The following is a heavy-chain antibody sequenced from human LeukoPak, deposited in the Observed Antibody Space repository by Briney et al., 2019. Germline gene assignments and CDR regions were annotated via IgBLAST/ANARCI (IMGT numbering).Heavy chain of an antibody. D-gene: IGHD3-10*01. CDR3: ARDGGGYYASGTHYYFDC. CDR2: ISYYGRNK. J-gene: IGHJ4*02. CDR1: GFTFSSYP. V-gene: IGHV3-30*04. Sequence: GRSLRLSCAASGFTFSSYPMHWVRQAPGKGLEWVGVISYYGRNKYSADSVKGRFTISRDNSKNTLYLQVSSLSAEDTAVYYCARDGGGYYASGTHYYFDCWGQGTLVTLSS.